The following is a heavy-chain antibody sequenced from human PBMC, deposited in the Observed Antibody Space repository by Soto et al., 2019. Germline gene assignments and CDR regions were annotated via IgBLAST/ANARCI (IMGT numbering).Heavy chain of an antibody. V-gene: IGHV4-31*03. CDR1: GGSISSGGYY. CDR2: IYYSGST. Sequence: QVQLQESGPGLVKPSQTLSLTCTVAGGSISSGGYYWSWIRQHPGKGLEWIGYIYYSGSTYYNPSLKSRVTISVDTSKNQFSLKLSSVTAADTAVYYCARVDSPYSSSWYPFDYWGQGTLVTVSS. J-gene: IGHJ4*02. CDR3: ARVDSPYSSSWYPFDY. D-gene: IGHD6-13*01.